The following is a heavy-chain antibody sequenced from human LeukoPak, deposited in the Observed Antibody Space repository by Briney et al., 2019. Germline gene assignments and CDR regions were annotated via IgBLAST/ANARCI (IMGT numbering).Heavy chain of an antibody. Sequence: SETLSLTCTVSGGSISSDYWSWIRHPPGKGLEWIGYIYYSGRTYYNPSLKSRLTISVDTSKNQFSLKLSSVTAADTAVYYCARGFYSPHYWGQGTLVSVSS. CDR3: ARGFYSPHY. J-gene: IGHJ4*02. CDR1: GGSISSDY. V-gene: IGHV4-59*01. D-gene: IGHD4-11*01. CDR2: IYYSGRT.